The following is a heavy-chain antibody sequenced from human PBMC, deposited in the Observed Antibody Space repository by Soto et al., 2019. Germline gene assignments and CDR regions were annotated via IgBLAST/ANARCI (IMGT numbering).Heavy chain of an antibody. V-gene: IGHV1-2*04. J-gene: IGHJ6*02. Sequence: QVHLVQSGAEVMKPGASVKVSCKASGYTFAGYNIHWVRQAPGEGLEWMGWINPNSGGTNYAQKFQDWVTMTRDTSLSTAYMELSRLRSDDTAVYYCARDGTIFGNGGLDVWGQGTTVTVSS. CDR2: INPNSGGT. CDR3: ARDGTIFGNGGLDV. CDR1: GYTFAGYN. D-gene: IGHD3-3*01.